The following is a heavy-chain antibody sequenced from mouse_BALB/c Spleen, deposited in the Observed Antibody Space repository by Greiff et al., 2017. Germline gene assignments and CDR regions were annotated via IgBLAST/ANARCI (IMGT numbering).Heavy chain of an antibody. CDR1: GFTFSDYY. CDR2: ISDGGSYT. J-gene: IGHJ3*01. Sequence: EVLLLESGGGLVQPGGSRKLSCAASGFTFSDYYMYWVRQTPEKRLEWVATISDGGSYTYYPDSVKGRFTISRDNANNNLYLQMGSLKSEDTAMYYCARDPSDWFADWGEGTLVTVSA. D-gene: IGHD6-1*01. CDR3: ARDPSDWFAD. V-gene: IGHV5-4*02.